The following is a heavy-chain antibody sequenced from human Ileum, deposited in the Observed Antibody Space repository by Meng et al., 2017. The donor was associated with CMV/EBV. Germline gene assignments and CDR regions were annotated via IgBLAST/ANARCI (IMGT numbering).Heavy chain of an antibody. J-gene: IGHJ4*02. CDR3: ARDLTNKWFYY. CDR1: GDPISSGSHS. CDR2: MYFSGIA. Sequence: QLQVPESGPGLVKPAEPLSLTCTASGDPISSGSHSWAWFRQPPGKRLEWIGSMYFSGIADYNPSLKSRVTISLHATQKQFSLRLTSVTAADSAVYFCARDLTNKWFYYWGQGTLVTVSS. V-gene: IGHV4-39*07. D-gene: IGHD1-26*01.